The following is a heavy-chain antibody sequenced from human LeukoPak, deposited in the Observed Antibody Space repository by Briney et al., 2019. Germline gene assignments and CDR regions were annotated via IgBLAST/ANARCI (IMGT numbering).Heavy chain of an antibody. D-gene: IGHD3-22*01. V-gene: IGHV3-23*01. CDR1: GFTFSSYG. CDR2: ISGSAGST. CDR3: ARGTSSGYFQLYFGY. Sequence: GGSLRPSCAASGFTFSSYGMSWVRQAPGKGLEWVSAISGSAGSTYFADSVKGRFTISRDNSKNMLYLQMNSLRAEDTAVYYCARGTSSGYFQLYFGYWGQGTLVTVSS. J-gene: IGHJ4*02.